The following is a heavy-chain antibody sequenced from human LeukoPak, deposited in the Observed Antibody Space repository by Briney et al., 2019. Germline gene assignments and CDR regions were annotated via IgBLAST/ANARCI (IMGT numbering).Heavy chain of an antibody. D-gene: IGHD3-3*01. CDR3: AGGGGFWSGYYLHDY. Sequence: SQTLSLTCTVSGGSISSGGYYWSWIRQHPGKGLEWIGYIYYSGSTYYNPSLKSRVTISVDTSKNQFSLKLSSVTAADTAVYYCAGGGGFWSGYYLHDYWGQGTLVTVSS. V-gene: IGHV4-31*03. CDR1: GGSISSGGYY. CDR2: IYYSGST. J-gene: IGHJ4*02.